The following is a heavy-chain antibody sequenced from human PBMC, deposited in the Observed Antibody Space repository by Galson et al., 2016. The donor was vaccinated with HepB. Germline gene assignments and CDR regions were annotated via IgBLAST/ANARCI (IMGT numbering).Heavy chain of an antibody. CDR3: ASGTTYYVILTGYQRTFDF. J-gene: IGHJ4*02. CDR1: GFNLSDYY. V-gene: IGHV3-11*04. CDR2: ISSSGNTL. D-gene: IGHD3-9*01. Sequence: SLRLSCAASGFNLSDYYMSWIRQAPGKGLEWVSYISSSGNTLYYADSVKGRFTVSRDNVKNSMYLQMNSLRAEARAVYYCASGTTYYVILTGYQRTFDFWGQGTLVTVSS.